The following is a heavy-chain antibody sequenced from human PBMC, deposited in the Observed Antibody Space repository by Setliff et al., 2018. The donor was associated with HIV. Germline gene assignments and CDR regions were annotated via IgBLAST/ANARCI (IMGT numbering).Heavy chain of an antibody. CDR1: GGSLTSGDYY. CDR2: IFYTGST. Sequence: SETLSLTCTVSGGSLTSGDYYWSWLRQLPGKGLQWIGTIFYTGSTQYNPSFNSRVTMSLDSSKNQFSLKLTSVTTEDTAVYFCARMEPTRPPTGLDYWGQGALVTVSS. J-gene: IGHJ4*02. CDR3: ARMEPTRPPTGLDY. V-gene: IGHV4-39*01. D-gene: IGHD6-6*01.